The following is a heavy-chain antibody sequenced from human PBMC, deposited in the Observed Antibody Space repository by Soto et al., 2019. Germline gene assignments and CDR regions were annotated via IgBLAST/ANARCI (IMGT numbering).Heavy chain of an antibody. CDR1: GGSISTFY. D-gene: IGHD3-9*01. J-gene: IGHJ6*03. Sequence: SETLSLTCTVSGGSISTFYWSWIRQPPGKGLEWIGYVYYTGSTSYNPSLKRRVTFSADSSRGQFSLRLNSVTAADTAVYYCARTVLGPDLLADSFVDYYYYMDVWGQGTTVTVSS. CDR3: ARTVLGPDLLADSFVDYYYYMDV. V-gene: IGHV4-59*08. CDR2: VYYTGST.